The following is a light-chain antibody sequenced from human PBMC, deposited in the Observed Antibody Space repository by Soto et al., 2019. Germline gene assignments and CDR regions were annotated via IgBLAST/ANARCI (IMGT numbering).Light chain of an antibody. CDR3: QQYGSSPQT. Sequence: EIVLTQSPRTLSLSPGERATLSCRASQTLTSNSLAWYQQKPGQAPRLLIYDASTTAAGIPDRFSGSGSGTAFTLTISRLEPEDFAVYHCQQYGSSPQTFGQGTKVDIK. J-gene: IGKJ1*01. CDR2: DAS. CDR1: QTLTSNS. V-gene: IGKV3-20*01.